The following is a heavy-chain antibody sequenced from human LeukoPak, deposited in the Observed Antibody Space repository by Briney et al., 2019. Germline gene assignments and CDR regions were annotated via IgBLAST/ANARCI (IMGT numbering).Heavy chain of an antibody. CDR2: MNPNSGNT. J-gene: IGHJ4*02. CDR1: GYTFTSHD. Sequence: ASVKASCKAYGYTFTSHDINWVRQATGQGLEWMGWMNPNSGNTGYAQKFQGRVTITRNTSISTAYMELSSLRSEDAAVYYCARIRGRNFDYWGQGTLVTVSS. V-gene: IGHV1-8*03. CDR3: ARIRGRNFDY.